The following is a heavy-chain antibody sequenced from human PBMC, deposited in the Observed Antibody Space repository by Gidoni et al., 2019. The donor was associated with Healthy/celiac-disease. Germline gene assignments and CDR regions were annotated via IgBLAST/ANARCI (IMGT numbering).Heavy chain of an antibody. Sequence: EVQLVESGGGLVQPGGSLRLSCAASGFTVSSNYMSWVRQAPGKGLAWVTVIYSGGSTYYADSVKGRFTISRANSKNTLYLQMNSLRAEDTAVYYCAGEWFGEKKRDYWGQGTLVTVSS. CDR3: AGEWFGEKKRDY. CDR1: GFTVSSNY. D-gene: IGHD3-10*01. V-gene: IGHV3-66*01. CDR2: IYSGGST. J-gene: IGHJ4*02.